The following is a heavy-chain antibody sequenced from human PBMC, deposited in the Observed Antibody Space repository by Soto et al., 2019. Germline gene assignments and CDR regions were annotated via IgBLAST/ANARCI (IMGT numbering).Heavy chain of an antibody. CDR3: ARDRPALKSFGSGMDV. Sequence: QVQLQESGPGLVTPSQTLSLPCSVSGGAINNRDYYWSWIRQHPGKGLEWIGNIFYSGSTDYNPSLKGRLPKSIDTSKNEFSLKLTAVTAADTAVYYCARDRPALKSFGSGMDVWGQGPTVTVSS. CDR2: IFYSGST. V-gene: IGHV4-31*03. CDR1: GGAINNRDYY. D-gene: IGHD3-16*01. J-gene: IGHJ6*02.